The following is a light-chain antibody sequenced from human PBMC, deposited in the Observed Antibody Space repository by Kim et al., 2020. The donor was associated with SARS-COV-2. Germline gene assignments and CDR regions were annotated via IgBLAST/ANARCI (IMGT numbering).Light chain of an antibody. CDR3: QQYDTLPWT. V-gene: IGKV3-20*01. Sequence: EIVLTQSPGTLSLSPGERATLSCSASQSVSDVYLAWYQQKPGQPPRLLMSDVSNRAAGIPDRFSVSGSGTDFTLTISGVETEDSAVYYCQQYDTLPWTFGRGTKVDIK. CDR1: QSVSDVY. J-gene: IGKJ1*01. CDR2: DVS.